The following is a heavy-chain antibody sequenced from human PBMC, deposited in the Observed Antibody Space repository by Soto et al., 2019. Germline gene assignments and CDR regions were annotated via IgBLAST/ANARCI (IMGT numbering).Heavy chain of an antibody. CDR3: ARDRAPTYYYDSSGYFSFDY. V-gene: IGHV1-18*01. Sequence: GASVKVSCKASGYTFTSYGISWVRQAPGQGLEWMGWISAYNGNTNYAQKLQGRVTMTTGTSTSTAYMELRSLRSDDTAVYYCARDRAPTYYYDSSGYFSFDYWGQGTLVTVSS. CDR2: ISAYNGNT. D-gene: IGHD3-22*01. CDR1: GYTFTSYG. J-gene: IGHJ4*02.